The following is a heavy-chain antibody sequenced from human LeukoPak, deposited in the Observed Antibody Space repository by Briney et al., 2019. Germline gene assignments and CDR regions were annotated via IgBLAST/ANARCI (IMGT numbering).Heavy chain of an antibody. D-gene: IGHD6-6*01. V-gene: IGHV5-51*01. CDR1: GYSFTSYW. J-gene: IGHJ6*02. Sequence: GESLKISCKGSGYSFTSYWIGWVRQMPGKGLEWMGIIYPGDSHTRYSPSFQGQITISADKSIRSAYLQWSSLKASDTATYYCAKQRRSSSAGDTYFYGVDVWGQGTTVTVSS. CDR2: IYPGDSHT. CDR3: AKQRRSSSAGDTYFYGVDV.